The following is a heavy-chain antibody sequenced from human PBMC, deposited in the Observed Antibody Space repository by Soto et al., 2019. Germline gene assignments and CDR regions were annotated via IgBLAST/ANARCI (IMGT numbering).Heavy chain of an antibody. CDR3: ARAPIVVVPAAIGDYYYYYMDV. Sequence: QVQLVQSGAEVKKPGASVKVSCKASGYTCTSYAMHWVRQAPGQRLEWMGWINAGNGNTKYSQKFQGRVTITRDTSASTAYMELSSLRSEDTAVYYCARAPIVVVPAAIGDYYYYYMDVWGKGTTVTVSS. CDR1: GYTCTSYA. D-gene: IGHD2-2*02. V-gene: IGHV1-3*01. J-gene: IGHJ6*03. CDR2: INAGNGNT.